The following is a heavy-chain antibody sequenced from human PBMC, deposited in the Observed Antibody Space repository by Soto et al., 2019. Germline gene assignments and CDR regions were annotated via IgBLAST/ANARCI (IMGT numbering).Heavy chain of an antibody. J-gene: IGHJ4*02. CDR1: GGSVSNKTYY. Sequence: SETLSLTCSVSGGSVSNKTYYWSWIRQPPGKRLGWIGYVYYSGTTNYNPSLKSRVTISVDLSKNQFSLRLSSVTTADTALYYCARTTAVPNTLRSRYFFDYWGQGTLVTVSS. V-gene: IGHV4-61*01. D-gene: IGHD4-17*01. CDR3: ARTTAVPNTLRSRYFFDY. CDR2: VYYSGTT.